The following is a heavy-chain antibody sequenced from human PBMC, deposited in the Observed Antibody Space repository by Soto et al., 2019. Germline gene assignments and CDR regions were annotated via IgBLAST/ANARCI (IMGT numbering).Heavy chain of an antibody. CDR2: IYYSGST. CDR3: ARVRTTRFYYYYGMYV. CDR1: GGSISSYY. J-gene: IGHJ6*02. Sequence: KTSETLSLTCTVSGGSISSYYWSWIRQPPGKGLEWIGYIYYSGSTNYNPSLKSRVTISVDTSKNQFSLKLSSVTAADTAVYYCARVRTTRFYYYYGMYVWGQGTTVTVSS. V-gene: IGHV4-59*01. D-gene: IGHD1-7*01.